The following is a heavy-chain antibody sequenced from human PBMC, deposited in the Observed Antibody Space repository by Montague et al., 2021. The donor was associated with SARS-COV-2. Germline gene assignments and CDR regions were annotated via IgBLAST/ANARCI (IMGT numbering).Heavy chain of an antibody. V-gene: IGHV4-34*01. Sequence: SETLSLTCAVYGESFSGYYWNWICQLQRQGLEWIGEDNHSGSTNNNTSLNSRVTMTVDTSKYQYSLKLSSVTAADTAVYYCARGARQGYGFRLGSFDSWGQGTLVTVSS. CDR1: GESFSGYY. CDR3: ARGARQGYGFRLGSFDS. CDR2: DNHSGST. J-gene: IGHJ4*02. D-gene: IGHD3-16*01.